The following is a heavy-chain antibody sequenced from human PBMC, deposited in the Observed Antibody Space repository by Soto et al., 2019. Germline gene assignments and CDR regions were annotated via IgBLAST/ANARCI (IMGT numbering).Heavy chain of an antibody. J-gene: IGHJ4*02. CDR1: GFTFSSYA. CDR3: AKCSSRLSEAAADY. V-gene: IGHV3-23*01. D-gene: IGHD6-13*01. CDR2: ISGSGGST. Sequence: GGSLRLSCAASGFTFSSYAMSWVRQAPGKGLEWVSAISGSGGSTYYADSVKGRFTISRDNSKNTLYLQMNSLRAEDTAVYYCAKCSSRLSEAAADYWGQGTLVTVSS.